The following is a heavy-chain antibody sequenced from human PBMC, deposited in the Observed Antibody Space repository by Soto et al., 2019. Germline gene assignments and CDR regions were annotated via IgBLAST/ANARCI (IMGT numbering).Heavy chain of an antibody. Sequence: ASVKVSCKASGYTFTSYAMHWVRQAPGQRLEWMGWINAGNGNTKYSQKFQGRVTITRDTSASTAYMELSSLRSDDTAVYYCAGSTGGAPIFDIWGQGTMVTVSS. CDR1: GYTFTSYA. CDR2: INAGNGNT. CDR3: AGSTGGAPIFDI. J-gene: IGHJ3*02. V-gene: IGHV1-3*01. D-gene: IGHD1-1*01.